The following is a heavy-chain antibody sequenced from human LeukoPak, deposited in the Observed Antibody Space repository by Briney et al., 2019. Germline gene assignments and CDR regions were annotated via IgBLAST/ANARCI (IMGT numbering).Heavy chain of an antibody. V-gene: IGHV4-39*01. CDR2: IYYSGST. CDR1: GGSISSSDSY. CDR3: ARPIAGASHGAFDI. J-gene: IGHJ3*02. Sequence: PSETLSLTCSVSGGSISSSDSYWGWIRPPPGKGLEWIGSIYYSGSTYYNPSLKSRATISVDTSKNQFSLKLSSVTIADTTVYYCARPIAGASHGAFDIWGQGTMVSVSS. D-gene: IGHD6-13*01.